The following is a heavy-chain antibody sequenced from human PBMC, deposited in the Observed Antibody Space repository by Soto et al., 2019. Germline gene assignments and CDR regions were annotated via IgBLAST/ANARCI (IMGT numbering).Heavy chain of an antibody. J-gene: IGHJ5*02. CDR1: GGSVSSGSYY. CDR3: ARAYYDTSGYSLDP. Sequence: PLETLSLTCTVSGGSVSSGSYYWSWIRQSPGKGLEWIGYIYYSESTNYNPSLKSRVIISVDTSKNQFSLRLSSVTAADTAVYYCARAYYDTSGYSLDPWGQGTLVTVSS. D-gene: IGHD3-22*01. V-gene: IGHV4-61*01. CDR2: IYYSEST.